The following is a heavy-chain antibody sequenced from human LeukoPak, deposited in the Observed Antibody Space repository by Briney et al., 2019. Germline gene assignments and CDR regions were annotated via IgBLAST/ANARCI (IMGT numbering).Heavy chain of an antibody. CDR3: ARNRSVTTTPGFDH. J-gene: IGHJ4*02. Sequence: PSETLSLTCAVSGYSIRGDDYWGWIRQSPGKGLEWIGSIYHSGSTHYNPSLKSRVTISVDTSKNQSSLMLNSVTAADTAVYYCARNRSVTTTPGFDHWGQGTLVTVSS. D-gene: IGHD4-17*01. CDR1: GYSIRGDDY. CDR2: IYHSGST. V-gene: IGHV4-38-2*01.